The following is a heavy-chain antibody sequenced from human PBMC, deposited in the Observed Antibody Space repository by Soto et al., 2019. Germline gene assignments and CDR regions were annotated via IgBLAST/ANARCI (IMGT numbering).Heavy chain of an antibody. D-gene: IGHD3-10*01. J-gene: IGHJ4*02. V-gene: IGHV4-31*03. CDR2: IYYSGST. Sequence: TLSLTCTVSGGSISSGGYYWSWIRQHPGKGLEWIGYIYYSGSTYYNPSLKSRVTISVDTSKNQFSLKLSSVTAADTAVYYCARGNIRGDDFDYWGQGTLVTV. CDR1: GGSISSGGYY. CDR3: ARGNIRGDDFDY.